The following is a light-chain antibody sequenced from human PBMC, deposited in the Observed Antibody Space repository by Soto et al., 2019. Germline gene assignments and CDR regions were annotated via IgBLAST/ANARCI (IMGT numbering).Light chain of an antibody. Sequence: EIVLTQSPGTLSLSPGERGTLSCRASQNLGTLYLAWFQQKSVQAPRLLIYSASRRATGIPDRFTGSGSGTDFTLTITRVEPEDFAVYFCPQYAGSPRTFCQGTKVEIK. CDR3: PQYAGSPRT. V-gene: IGKV3-20*01. CDR1: QNLGTLY. J-gene: IGKJ1*01. CDR2: SAS.